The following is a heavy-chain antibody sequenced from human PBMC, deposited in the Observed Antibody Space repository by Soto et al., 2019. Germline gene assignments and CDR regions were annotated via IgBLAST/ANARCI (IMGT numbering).Heavy chain of an antibody. D-gene: IGHD3-10*01. Sequence: QVQLVQSGAEVKKPGSSVKVSCKASGGTFSSYTISWVRQAPGQGLEWMGRIIPILGIANYAQKFQGRVTITANKSTSTATMGLTSWRSEEPAVYYCAGVVGSGGYNTDYHYYYVMDVWGQGTTVTVSS. CDR3: AGVVGSGGYNTDYHYYYVMDV. CDR2: IIPILGIA. V-gene: IGHV1-69*02. J-gene: IGHJ6*02. CDR1: GGTFSSYT.